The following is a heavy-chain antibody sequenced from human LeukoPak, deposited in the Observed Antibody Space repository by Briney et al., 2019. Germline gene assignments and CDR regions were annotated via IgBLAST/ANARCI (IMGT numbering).Heavy chain of an antibody. V-gene: IGHV3-48*03. CDR1: GFTFSRFE. CDR3: AKQQQLVLTSARYFDY. D-gene: IGHD6-13*01. J-gene: IGHJ4*02. CDR2: ISRGTYI. Sequence: PGGSLRLSCVASGFTFSRFEMNWVRQAPGKGLEWISHISRGTYIAYADSVKGRFSISRDNAKNSLYLQMNSLRAEDTAVYYCAKQQQLVLTSARYFDYWGQGTLVTVSS.